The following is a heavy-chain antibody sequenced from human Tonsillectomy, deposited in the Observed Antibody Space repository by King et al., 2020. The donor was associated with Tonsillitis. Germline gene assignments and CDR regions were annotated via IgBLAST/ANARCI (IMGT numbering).Heavy chain of an antibody. CDR2: ISGRTAAI. CDR1: GFTFSNFA. D-gene: IGHD3-10*01. CDR3: ARGRLFGSGSCYLFDS. J-gene: IGHJ4*02. V-gene: IGHV3-21*01. Sequence: VQLVESGGGLVKPGGSLRLSCAASGFTFSNFAMSWVRQAPGKGLEWVSSISGRTAAIYYADSVKGRFTISRDNARNSMYLEMSSLRAEDTAVYYCARGRLFGSGSCYLFDSWGQGALVTVSS.